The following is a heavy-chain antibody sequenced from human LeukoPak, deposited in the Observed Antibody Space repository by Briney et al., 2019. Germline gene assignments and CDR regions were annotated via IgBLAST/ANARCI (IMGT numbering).Heavy chain of an antibody. CDR3: ARDLRVQLWSGYYYYYMDV. CDR1: GYSISSGYY. V-gene: IGHV4-38-2*02. CDR2: IYHSGST. D-gene: IGHD5-18*01. Sequence: SETLSLTCTVSGYSISSGYYWGWIRQPPGKGLEWIGSIYHSGSTYYNPSLKSRVTISVDTSKNQFSLKLSSVTAADTAVYYCARDLRVQLWSGYYYYYMDVWGKGTTVTVSS. J-gene: IGHJ6*03.